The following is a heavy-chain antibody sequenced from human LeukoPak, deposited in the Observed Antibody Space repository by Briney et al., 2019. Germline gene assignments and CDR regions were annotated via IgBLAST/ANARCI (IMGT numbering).Heavy chain of an antibody. J-gene: IGHJ4*02. Sequence: SETLSLTCTVSGGSISGYYWSWIRQPPGKGLEWIGYIYYSGSTYYNPSLQSRVTISLDTSKNQFSLNLSSVTAADTAVYYCARDFRGGTGGLDYWGQGTLVTVSS. CDR1: GGSISGYY. V-gene: IGHV4-30-4*01. CDR3: ARDFRGGTGGLDY. CDR2: IYYSGST. D-gene: IGHD3/OR15-3a*01.